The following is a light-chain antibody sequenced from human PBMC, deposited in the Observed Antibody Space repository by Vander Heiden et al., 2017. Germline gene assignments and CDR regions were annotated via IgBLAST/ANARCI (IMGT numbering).Light chain of an antibody. Sequence: DIVMTQSPDSLAVSLGERATINCKSSQSGLYSSNNKNYLAWYQQKPVQPPKLLIYWASTRESGVPDRFRGSASGTDFTLRIRIRHAEHMAVYYCQRYAATAITFGSATK. CDR1: QSGLYSSNNKNY. V-gene: IGKV4-1*01. CDR2: WAS. CDR3: QRYAATAIT. J-gene: IGKJ4*01.